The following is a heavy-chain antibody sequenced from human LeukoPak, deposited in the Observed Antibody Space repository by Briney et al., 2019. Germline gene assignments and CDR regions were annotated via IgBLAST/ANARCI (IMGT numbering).Heavy chain of an antibody. CDR1: GFTFSSYG. V-gene: IGHV3-30*18. Sequence: GGSLRLSCAASGFTFSSYGMHWVRQAPGKGLEWVAVISYDGSNKYYADSVKGRFTISRDNSKNTLYLQMNSLRAEDTAVYYSAKDVWFGELFLNYFDYWGQGTLVTVSS. D-gene: IGHD3-10*01. CDR2: ISYDGSNK. J-gene: IGHJ4*02. CDR3: AKDVWFGELFLNYFDY.